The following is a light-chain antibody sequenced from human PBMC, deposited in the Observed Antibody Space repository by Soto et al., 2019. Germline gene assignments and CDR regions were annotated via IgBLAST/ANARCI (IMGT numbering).Light chain of an antibody. CDR1: QSISSY. Sequence: DILMTQSPSSLSASVGDRVTITCRASQSISSYLNWYQQKPGKAPKLLIYAASSLQSGVPTRFSGSGSGTDFTLTISSLQPEDFATYYCKQSYSTPPYTFGQGTKLEIK. J-gene: IGKJ2*01. V-gene: IGKV1-39*01. CDR3: KQSYSTPPYT. CDR2: AAS.